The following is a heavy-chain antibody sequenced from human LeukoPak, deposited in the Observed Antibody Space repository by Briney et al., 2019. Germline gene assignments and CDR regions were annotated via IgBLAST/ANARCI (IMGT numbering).Heavy chain of an antibody. CDR1: GGSISSDGSS. Sequence: PSQTLSLTCVVSGGSISSDGSSGSWIRQPPGKGLEWIGYIYQSGNTYYKSSLYNRVTISVDRSKNQFSLKLTSVTAADTAVYYCARRGGYDRFDYWGQGTLVTVSS. J-gene: IGHJ4*02. CDR2: IYQSGNT. V-gene: IGHV4-30-2*01. CDR3: ARRGGYDRFDY. D-gene: IGHD3-16*01.